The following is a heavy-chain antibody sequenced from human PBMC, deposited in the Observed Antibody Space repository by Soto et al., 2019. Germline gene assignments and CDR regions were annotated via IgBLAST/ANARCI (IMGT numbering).Heavy chain of an antibody. D-gene: IGHD6-13*01. Sequence: PSGNLALTCTVSGGSISSYYWSWIRQPAGKGLEWIGRIYNSGSTNYNHSLKSRVTMSVDTAKTQFSLKLSYVTAADTAVYYCARSGIADSHYYGMDVWGNGPKLTVS. J-gene: IGHJ6*04. CDR3: ARSGIADSHYYGMDV. CDR2: IYNSGST. V-gene: IGHV4-4*07. CDR1: GGSISSYY.